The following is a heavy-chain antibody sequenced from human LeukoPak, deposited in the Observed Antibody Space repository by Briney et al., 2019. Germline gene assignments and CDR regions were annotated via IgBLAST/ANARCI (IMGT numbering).Heavy chain of an antibody. CDR2: ISSSSSYI. CDR1: GFTFSSYS. CDR3: RLYEPYYYYYYMDV. D-gene: IGHD3-16*02. Sequence: GGSLRLSXAASGFTFSSYSMNWVRQAPGKGLEWDSSISSSSSYIYYADSVKGRFTISRDNAKNSLYLQMNSLRAEDTAVYYCRLYEPYYYYYYMDVWGKGTTVTVSS. V-gene: IGHV3-21*01. J-gene: IGHJ6*03.